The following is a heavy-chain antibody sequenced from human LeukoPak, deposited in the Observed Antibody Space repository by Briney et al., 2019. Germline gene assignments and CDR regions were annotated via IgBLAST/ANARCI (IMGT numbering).Heavy chain of an antibody. Sequence: PGGSLRLSCAASGFTFNDYYMCWIRQAPGKGLEWVSYISRSGTTIYYADSVKGRFTISRDNAKNSLFLQMNSLRAEDTAVYYCARDRIYYGSGSRFDYWGQGTLVTVSS. CDR2: ISRSGTTI. V-gene: IGHV3-11*04. J-gene: IGHJ4*02. D-gene: IGHD3-10*01. CDR3: ARDRIYYGSGSRFDY. CDR1: GFTFNDYY.